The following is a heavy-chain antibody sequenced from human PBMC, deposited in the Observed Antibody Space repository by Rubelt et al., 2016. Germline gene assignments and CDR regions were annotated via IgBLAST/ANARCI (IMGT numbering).Heavy chain of an antibody. Sequence: EVLLVQSGGGLVEPGGSLILSCAASGFTFRDYAINWVRQAPGKGLEWVSGIGGSGDTTYYADSVKGRFTISRDNSKNTLYLEMNDLRPDDTAVYYCARDRYKRAWFVFDYWRQGTPVTGYS. J-gene: IGHJ4*02. CDR1: GFTFRDYA. CDR3: ARDRYKRAWFVFDY. CDR2: IGGSGDTT. V-gene: IGHV3-23*04. D-gene: IGHD1-14*01.